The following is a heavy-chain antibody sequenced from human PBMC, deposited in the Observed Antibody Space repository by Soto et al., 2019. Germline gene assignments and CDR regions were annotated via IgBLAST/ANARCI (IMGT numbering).Heavy chain of an antibody. CDR2: IIPIFGTA. CDR1: GGTFSSYA. Sequence: SVKVSCKASGGTFSSYAISWVRQAPGQGLEWMGGIIPIFGTANYAQKFQGRVTVTADESTSTAYMELSSLRSEDTAVYYCARAEYSSSRGFYYGMDVWGQGTTVTVSS. V-gene: IGHV1-69*13. J-gene: IGHJ6*02. CDR3: ARAEYSSSRGFYYGMDV. D-gene: IGHD6-6*01.